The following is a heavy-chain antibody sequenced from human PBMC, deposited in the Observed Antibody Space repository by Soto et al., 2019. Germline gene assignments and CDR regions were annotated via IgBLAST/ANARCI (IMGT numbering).Heavy chain of an antibody. J-gene: IGHJ5*02. V-gene: IGHV4-61*08. CDR2: IYYSGST. CDR3: ARGPTYYDFWSGYLSDNWFDP. D-gene: IGHD3-3*01. Sequence: SETLSLTCTVSGGSVSSGGYYRSWIRQPPGKGLEWIGYIYYSGSTNYNPSLKSRVTISVDTSKNQFSLKLSSVTAADTAVYYCARGPTYYDFWSGYLSDNWFDPWGHGTLVTSSS. CDR1: GGSVSSGGYY.